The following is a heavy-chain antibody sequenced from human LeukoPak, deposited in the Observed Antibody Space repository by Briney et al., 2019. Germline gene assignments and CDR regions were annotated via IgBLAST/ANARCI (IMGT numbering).Heavy chain of an antibody. D-gene: IGHD3/OR15-3a*01. CDR3: ARRTGYLNYYYYYYMDV. V-gene: IGHV4-59*11. CDR2: IYYSGST. Sequence: SETLSLTCTVSGGSISSHYWSWIRQPPGKGLEWIGYIYYSGSTNYNPSLKSRVTISVDTSRNQFSLKLSSVTAADSAVYYCARRTGYLNYYYYYYMDVWGNGTTVAVSS. CDR1: GGSISSHY. J-gene: IGHJ6*03.